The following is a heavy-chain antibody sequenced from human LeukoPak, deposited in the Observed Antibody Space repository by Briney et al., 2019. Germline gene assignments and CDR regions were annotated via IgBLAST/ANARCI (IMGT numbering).Heavy chain of an antibody. J-gene: IGHJ3*01. Sequence: SETLSLTCTVSGASIRTDYWSWIRQPPGKGLEWIGYFYYSGNTNYNPSLQSRVTISVDTPKNQFSLRLNSVTAADTAVYYSARQRSSTTGNFDVRGQGTMVTVSS. D-gene: IGHD2/OR15-2a*01. CDR2: FYYSGNT. V-gene: IGHV4-59*08. CDR3: ARQRSSTTGNFDV. CDR1: GASIRTDY.